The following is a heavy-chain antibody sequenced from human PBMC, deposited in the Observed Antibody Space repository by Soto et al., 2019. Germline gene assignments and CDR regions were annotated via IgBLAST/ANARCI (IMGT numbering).Heavy chain of an antibody. V-gene: IGHV4-30-2*01. D-gene: IGHD1-26*01. CDR3: SRGGGSYSFVY. CDR1: GASITYGGYS. Sequence: PSETLSLTCPVSGASITYGGYSWSWIRQTPGKGLEWIGYINHLETTFYNPPFENRLTLSIDRAQNQFSLNLNTIAAADRAVYFCSRGGGSYSFVYWGQGILVTVSS. CDR2: INHLETT. J-gene: IGHJ4*02.